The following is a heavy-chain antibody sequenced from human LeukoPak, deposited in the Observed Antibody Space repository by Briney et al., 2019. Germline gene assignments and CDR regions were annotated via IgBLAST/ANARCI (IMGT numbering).Heavy chain of an antibody. Sequence: SGGSLRLSCAASGFTFDDYAMHWVRQAPGKGLEWVSGISWNSGSIGYADSVKGRFSISRDNAKNSLYLQMNSLRAEDTAFYYCAKVLARIAVAGAFDYWGQGTLVTVSS. CDR3: AKVLARIAVAGAFDY. J-gene: IGHJ4*02. CDR1: GFTFDDYA. CDR2: ISWNSGSI. D-gene: IGHD6-19*01. V-gene: IGHV3-9*01.